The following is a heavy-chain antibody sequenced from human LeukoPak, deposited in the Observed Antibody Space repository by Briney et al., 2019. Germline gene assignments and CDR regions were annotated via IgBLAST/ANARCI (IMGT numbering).Heavy chain of an antibody. D-gene: IGHD1-7*01. CDR1: GYTFTSYG. CDR2: ISAYNGNT. CDR3: ARDVNWNYSRHFDY. V-gene: IGHV1-18*01. J-gene: IGHJ4*02. Sequence: ASVKVSCKASGYTFTSYGISWVRQAPGQGREWMGWISAYNGNTNYAQKLQGRVTMTTDTSTSTAYMELRSLRSDDTAVYYCARDVNWNYSRHFDYWGQGTLVTVSS.